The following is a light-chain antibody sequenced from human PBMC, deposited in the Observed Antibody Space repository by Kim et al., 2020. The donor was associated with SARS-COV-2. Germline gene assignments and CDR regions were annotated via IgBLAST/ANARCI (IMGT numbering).Light chain of an antibody. CDR2: DVS. CDR3: TSYTSSSTYV. CDR1: SSDVGAYKY. V-gene: IGLV2-14*03. J-gene: IGLJ1*01. Sequence: GQSITVSCAGTSSDVGAYKYFSWYQQHPGTAPKLLIYDVSDRPSGVSNRFSGSKSGNTASLTISGLQAEDEADYYCTSYTSSSTYVFGTGTKVTVL.